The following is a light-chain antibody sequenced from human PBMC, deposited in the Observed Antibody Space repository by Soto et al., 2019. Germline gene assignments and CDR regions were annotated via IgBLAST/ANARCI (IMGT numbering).Light chain of an antibody. Sequence: EIVLTQSPDTLSLSPGERATLSCRASQSVTSTSLAWYQQRPGQAPRLLIYGASSRATGIPDRFSGSGSGTDFTLAISRLEPEDFAVYSRQQRSNWPITFGQGTRLEIK. CDR1: QSVTSTS. J-gene: IGKJ5*01. CDR2: GAS. CDR3: QQRSNWPIT. V-gene: IGKV3D-20*02.